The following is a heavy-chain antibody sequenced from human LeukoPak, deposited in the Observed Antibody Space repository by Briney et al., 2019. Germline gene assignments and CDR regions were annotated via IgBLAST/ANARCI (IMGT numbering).Heavy chain of an antibody. CDR1: GYSFTSYW. J-gene: IGHJ3*02. CDR3: ARRSCGSTSCYSAFDI. Sequence: GESLKISCKGSGYSFTSYWIGWVRQMPGKGLEWMGIIYPGDSDTRYSPSFQGQATISADKSISTAYLQWSSLKASDTAMYYCARRSCGSTSCYSAFDIWGQGTMVTVSS. V-gene: IGHV5-51*01. D-gene: IGHD2-2*02. CDR2: IYPGDSDT.